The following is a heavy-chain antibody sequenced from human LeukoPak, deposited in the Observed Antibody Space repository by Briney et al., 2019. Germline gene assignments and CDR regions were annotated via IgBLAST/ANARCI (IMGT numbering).Heavy chain of an antibody. CDR1: GVTLSNYG. CDR2: ISGSGGST. Sequence: PGGSLRLSCAVSGVTLSNYGMSWVRQAPGKGLEWVAGISGSGGSTNYADSVKGRFTISRDNPKNTLYLQKTSLRAEDTAVYFCAKRGVVIRVILVGFHKEAYYFDSWGQGALVTVSS. J-gene: IGHJ4*02. CDR3: AKRGVVIRVILVGFHKEAYYFDS. D-gene: IGHD3-22*01. V-gene: IGHV3-23*01.